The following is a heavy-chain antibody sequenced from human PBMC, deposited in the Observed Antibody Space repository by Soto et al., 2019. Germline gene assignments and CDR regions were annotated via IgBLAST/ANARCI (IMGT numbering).Heavy chain of an antibody. CDR1: GGSIRNNY. V-gene: IGHV4-4*09. D-gene: IGHD3-3*01. J-gene: IGHJ2*01. CDR3: ARVKVGDLFRFNWFFDL. Sequence: SETLSLTCTVSGGSIRNNYLSWIRQPPGKGLEWIGYIYHTGTTNYNSSLKPRVSISVDRSKNQFSLKLKSVTETDTAVYYCARVKVGDLFRFNWFFDLWGRGTLVTVSS. CDR2: IYHTGTT.